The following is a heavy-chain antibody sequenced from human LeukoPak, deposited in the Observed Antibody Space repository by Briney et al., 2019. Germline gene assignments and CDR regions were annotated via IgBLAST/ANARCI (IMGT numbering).Heavy chain of an antibody. D-gene: IGHD3-10*01. J-gene: IGHJ3*02. V-gene: IGHV4-34*01. Sequence: SETLSLTCAVYGVSFSGYYWSWIRQPPGKGLEWIGEINHSGSTNYNPSLKSRVTISVDTSKNQFSLKLSSVTAADTAVYYCARPFRGSKSDIWGQGTMVTVSS. CDR1: GVSFSGYY. CDR3: ARPFRGSKSDI. CDR2: INHSGST.